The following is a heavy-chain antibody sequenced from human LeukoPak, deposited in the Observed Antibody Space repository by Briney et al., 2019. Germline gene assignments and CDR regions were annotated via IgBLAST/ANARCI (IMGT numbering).Heavy chain of an antibody. CDR3: ATPLDYYDTSGYHEGGD. CDR1: GFTSIAYA. CDR2: ISGGGVTT. Sequence: GGSLRLSCVGSGFTSIAYALTWARQAPGKGLEWVSGISGGGVTTYYADSVKGRFTISRDNAKNSLYLQMNSLRAEDTAVYYCATPLDYYDTSGYHEGGDWGQGTPVTVSS. D-gene: IGHD3-22*01. V-gene: IGHV3-23*01. J-gene: IGHJ4*02.